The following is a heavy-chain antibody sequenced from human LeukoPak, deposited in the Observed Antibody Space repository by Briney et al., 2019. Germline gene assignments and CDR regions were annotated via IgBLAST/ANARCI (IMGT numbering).Heavy chain of an antibody. D-gene: IGHD6-19*01. CDR1: GFTFSTYS. V-gene: IGHV3-74*01. Sequence: GGSLRLSCAASGFTFSTYSMNWARQAPGRGLVWLSRMNEDGSITTYADSVKGRFTISRDNAKNTLYLQMNSLRAEDTAVYYCARALASSEDYWGQGTLVTVSS. CDR3: ARALASSEDY. CDR2: MNEDGSIT. J-gene: IGHJ4*02.